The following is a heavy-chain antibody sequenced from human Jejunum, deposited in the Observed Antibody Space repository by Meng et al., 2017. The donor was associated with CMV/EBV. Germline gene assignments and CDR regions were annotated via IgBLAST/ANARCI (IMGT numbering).Heavy chain of an antibody. D-gene: IGHD3-9*01. CDR2: IDDSGST. CDR1: NDSMSRFY. J-gene: IGHJ4*02. CDR3: ARFPPPYELLTGSFDH. Sequence: QVQLQESGPGLVKPSETLSLTCTVSNDSMSRFYWSWIRQPPGKGLEWMGYIDDSGSTKYNPPLEGRITISADTSKNQFSLRLTSVTAADTAVYYCARFPPPYELLTGSFDHWGQGTLVTVSS. V-gene: IGHV4-59*01.